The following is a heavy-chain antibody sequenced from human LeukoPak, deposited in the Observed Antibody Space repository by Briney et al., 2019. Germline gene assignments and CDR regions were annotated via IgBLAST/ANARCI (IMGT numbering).Heavy chain of an antibody. CDR3: ARGITIFGVVIPEMKGNWFDP. Sequence: SETLSLTCAVSGGSISSSNWWSWVRQPPGKGLEWIGEIYHSGSTNYNPSLKSRVTISVDKSKNQFSLKLSSVTAADTAVYYCARGITIFGVVIPEMKGNWFDPWGQGTLVTVSS. CDR2: IYHSGST. D-gene: IGHD3-3*01. J-gene: IGHJ5*02. V-gene: IGHV4-4*02. CDR1: GGSISSSNW.